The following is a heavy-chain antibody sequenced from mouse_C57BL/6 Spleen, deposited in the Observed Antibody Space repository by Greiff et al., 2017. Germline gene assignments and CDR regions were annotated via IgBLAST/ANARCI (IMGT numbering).Heavy chain of an antibody. CDR1: GYTFTSYW. CDR2: IHPNSGST. Sequence: QVQLKQPGAELVKPGASVKLSCKASGYTFTSYWMHWVKQGPGQGLEWIGMIHPNSGSTNYNEKFKSKATLTVDKSSSTAYMQLSSLTSEDSAVYYCARGIYYGNFYAMDYWGQGTSVTVSS. V-gene: IGHV1-64*01. D-gene: IGHD2-1*01. CDR3: ARGIYYGNFYAMDY. J-gene: IGHJ4*01.